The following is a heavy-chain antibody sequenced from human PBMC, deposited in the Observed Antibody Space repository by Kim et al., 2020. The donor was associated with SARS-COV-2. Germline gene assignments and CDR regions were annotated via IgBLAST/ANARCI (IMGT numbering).Heavy chain of an antibody. Sequence: ASVKVSCKASGYTFTSYAMNWVRQAPGQGLEWMGWINTNTGNPTYAQGFTGRFVFSLDTSVSTAYLQISSLKAEDTAVYYCASYLGYCSSTSCYDYYYGMDVWGQGTTVAVSS. V-gene: IGHV7-4-1*02. CDR2: INTNTGNP. J-gene: IGHJ6*02. D-gene: IGHD2-2*01. CDR3: ASYLGYCSSTSCYDYYYGMDV. CDR1: GYTFTSYA.